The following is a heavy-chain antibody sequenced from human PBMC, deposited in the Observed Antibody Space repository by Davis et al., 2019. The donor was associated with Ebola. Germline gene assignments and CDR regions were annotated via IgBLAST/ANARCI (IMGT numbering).Heavy chain of an antibody. Sequence: GGSLRLSCAASGFTFSSYWMSWVRQASGKGLEWVGRIRSKANSYATAYAASVKGRFTISRDDSKNTAYLQMNSLKTEDTAVYYCAYGGNSGYWGQGTLVTVSS. CDR2: IRSKANSYAT. V-gene: IGHV3-73*01. J-gene: IGHJ4*02. CDR1: GFTFSSYW. D-gene: IGHD4-23*01. CDR3: AYGGNSGY.